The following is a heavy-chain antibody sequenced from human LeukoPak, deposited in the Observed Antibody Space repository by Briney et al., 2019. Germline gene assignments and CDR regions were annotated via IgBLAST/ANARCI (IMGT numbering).Heavy chain of an antibody. CDR3: AKDRAWDLDY. CDR1: GFTFSSYG. CDR2: IRYDGSNK. V-gene: IGHV3-30*02. J-gene: IGHJ4*02. D-gene: IGHD1-26*01. Sequence: GGSLRLSCAASGFTFSSYGMHWVRQAPGKGLEWVAFIRYDGSNKYYADSVKGRFTIPRDNSKNTLYLQMNSLRAEDTAVYYCAKDRAWDLDYWGQGTLVTVSS.